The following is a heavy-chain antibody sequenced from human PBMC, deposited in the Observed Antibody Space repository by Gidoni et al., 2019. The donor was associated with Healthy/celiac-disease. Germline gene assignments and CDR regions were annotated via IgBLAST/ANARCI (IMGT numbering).Heavy chain of an antibody. J-gene: IGHJ2*01. Sequence: QVTLKESGPVLVKPTETLTLTCTVPGFSLSNDRMGVSWIGPPPGKALEWIAHILSNDEKSYSTSLKSRLTISKDTSKSQVVLTMTNMYPVDTATYYCALSTRDGFLSYHWYFDLWGRGTLVTVSS. CDR1: GFSLSNDRMG. CDR3: ALSTRDGFLSYHWYFDL. CDR2: ILSNDEK. V-gene: IGHV2-26*01. D-gene: IGHD2-2*02.